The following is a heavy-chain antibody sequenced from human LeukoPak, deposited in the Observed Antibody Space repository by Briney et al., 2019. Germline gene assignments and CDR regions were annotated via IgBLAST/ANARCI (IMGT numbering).Heavy chain of an antibody. CDR1: GGSIRSYY. Sequence: ASETLSLTCTVSGGSIRSYYWSWIRQPPGKGLEWIGYIYYSGSTNYNPSLKSRVTISVDTSKNQFSLKLSSVTAADTAVYYCAREAYYGSGSHEGYFDYWGQGTLVTVSS. CDR3: AREAYYGSGSHEGYFDY. V-gene: IGHV4-59*01. CDR2: IYYSGST. D-gene: IGHD3-10*01. J-gene: IGHJ4*02.